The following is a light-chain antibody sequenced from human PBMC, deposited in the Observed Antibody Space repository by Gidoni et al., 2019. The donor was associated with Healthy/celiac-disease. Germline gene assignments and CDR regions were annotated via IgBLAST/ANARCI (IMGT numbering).Light chain of an antibody. V-gene: IGKV1-9*01. J-gene: IGKJ5*01. Sequence: DIQLTQSPSFLSASVGDRVTITCQASQDISTYLAWYQQKPGKAPKLLIYAASTLETGVPSRFSGSGSGTEFTLTISSLQPEDFATYYCQQLDSYPTTFXXXTKLEIK. CDR1: QDISTY. CDR2: AAS. CDR3: QQLDSYPTT.